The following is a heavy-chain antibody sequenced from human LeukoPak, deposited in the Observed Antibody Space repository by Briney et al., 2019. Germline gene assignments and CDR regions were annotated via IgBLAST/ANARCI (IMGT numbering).Heavy chain of an antibody. CDR3: AKGLYYYDSSGYPG. CDR1: GFTFSDYG. CDR2: IQYDGNNK. J-gene: IGHJ4*02. D-gene: IGHD3-22*01. V-gene: IGHV3-30*02. Sequence: GGSLRLSCAASGFTFSDYGMHWVRQAPGKGLEWVAFIQYDGNNKYDADSVKGGFTISRDNSKNILFLQMNSLRAEDTAVYYCAKGLYYYDSSGYPGWGQGTLVSVSS.